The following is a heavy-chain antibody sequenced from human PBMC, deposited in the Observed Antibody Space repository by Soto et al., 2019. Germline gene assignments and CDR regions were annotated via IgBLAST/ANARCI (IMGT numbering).Heavy chain of an antibody. CDR2: IIPMFDTT. J-gene: IGHJ5*02. CDR1: GGTFSSYA. V-gene: IGHV1-69*01. CDR3: ARRYYADSGCYYGPPIDP. Sequence: QVQLVQSGAEVKKPGSSVKVSCKASGGTFSSYAINWVRQAPGQGLKWMGGIIPMFDTTNYAQKFQGRVTITADESTSTSYMELSSLRAEETAVYYCARRYYADSGCYYGPPIDPWGQGTPLTVSS. D-gene: IGHD3-22*01.